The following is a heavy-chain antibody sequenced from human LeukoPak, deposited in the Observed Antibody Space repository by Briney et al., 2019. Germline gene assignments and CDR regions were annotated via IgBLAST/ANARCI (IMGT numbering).Heavy chain of an antibody. Sequence: GGSLRLSCAASGFTFSSYGMHWVRQAPGKGREWGAFIRYDGSNKYYADSVKGRFTISRDNSKNTLYLHMNSLRAEDTAVYYCAKGRLWFGEWAVAYWGQGTLVTVSS. V-gene: IGHV3-30*02. D-gene: IGHD3-10*01. CDR3: AKGRLWFGEWAVAY. CDR2: IRYDGSNK. J-gene: IGHJ4*02. CDR1: GFTFSSYG.